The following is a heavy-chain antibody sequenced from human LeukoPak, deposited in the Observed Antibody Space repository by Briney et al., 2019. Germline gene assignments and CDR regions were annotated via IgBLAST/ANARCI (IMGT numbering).Heavy chain of an antibody. V-gene: IGHV3-49*05. CDR2: IRSKAYGGTT. Sequence: KAGGSLRLSCTASGFTFGDYAMSWFRQAPGKGLEWVGFIRSKAYGGTTEYAASEKGRFTISRDDSKSIAYLQMTSLKTEDTAVYYCTRDLSSGWTDYWGQGTLVTVSS. J-gene: IGHJ4*02. D-gene: IGHD6-19*01. CDR1: GFTFGDYA. CDR3: TRDLSSGWTDY.